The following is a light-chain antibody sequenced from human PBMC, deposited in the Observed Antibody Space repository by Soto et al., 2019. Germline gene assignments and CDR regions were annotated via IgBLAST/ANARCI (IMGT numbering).Light chain of an antibody. J-gene: IGLJ3*02. CDR3: CSYTASDIWV. V-gene: IGLV2-11*01. CDR1: NTDVGAYNY. CDR2: AVS. Sequence: QSVLTQPASVSGSPGQSITISCTGTNTDVGAYNYVSWYQSHPGKAPELMISAVSQRPSGVPDRFSGSKSGNTASLTISGLQADDEADYFCCSYTASDIWVFGGGTKLTVL.